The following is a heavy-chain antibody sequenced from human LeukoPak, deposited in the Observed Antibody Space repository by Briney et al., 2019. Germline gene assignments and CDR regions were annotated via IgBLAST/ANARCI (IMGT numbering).Heavy chain of an antibody. CDR3: ARGRSGLAAAGTYDY. Sequence: ASVKVSCKASGCTFTSSDINWGRQAAGQGLEWMGWINPNSGRTGYAQKFQGRVTMTANTSISTAYMELSSLRFDDTAVYYCARGRSGLAAAGTYDYWGQGTLITVSS. CDR2: INPNSGRT. J-gene: IGHJ4*02. D-gene: IGHD6-13*01. V-gene: IGHV1-8*01. CDR1: GCTFTSSD.